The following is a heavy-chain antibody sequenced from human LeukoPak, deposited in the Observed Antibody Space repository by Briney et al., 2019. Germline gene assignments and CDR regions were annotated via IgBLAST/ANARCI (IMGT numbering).Heavy chain of an antibody. CDR2: ISGSGGST. D-gene: IGHD5-24*01. V-gene: IGHV3-23*01. J-gene: IGHJ4*02. CDR3: KMGDGSPPLGQ. CDR1: GFTFSNFA. Sequence: PGGSLRLSCAASGFTFSNFAMSWVRQSPGKGLEWVSAISGSGGSTYYADSVKGRFTISRDNSGNTLYLQMNSLRAEDTAIYYCKMGDGSPPLGQWGQGTLVTVSS.